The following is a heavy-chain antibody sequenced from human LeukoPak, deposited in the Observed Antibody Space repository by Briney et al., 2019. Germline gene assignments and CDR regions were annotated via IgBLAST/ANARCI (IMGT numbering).Heavy chain of an antibody. Sequence: PSETLSLTCTVSGDSISSSTYYWGWFRQPPGKGLEWIGYIYYSGSTNYNPSLKSRVTISVDTSKNQFSLKLSSVTAADTAVYYCARDIGGYDFWSAQRGSWFDPWGQGTLVTVSS. J-gene: IGHJ5*02. V-gene: IGHV4-61*01. D-gene: IGHD3-3*01. CDR1: GDSISSSTYY. CDR2: IYYSGST. CDR3: ARDIGGYDFWSAQRGSWFDP.